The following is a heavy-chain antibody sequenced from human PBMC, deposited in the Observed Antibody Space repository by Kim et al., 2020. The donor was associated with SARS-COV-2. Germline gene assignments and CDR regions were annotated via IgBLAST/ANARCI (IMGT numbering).Heavy chain of an antibody. CDR3: ASQATLRPFGD. CDR2: IYYNGST. J-gene: IGHJ4*02. V-gene: IGHV4-39*01. Sequence: SETLSLTCTVSGGSINTSHYFWGWFRQPPGKGLEWIGTIYYNGSTYYSPSLKSRVTIALDMFKNQFSLKLGSVTAADTAVYSCASQATLRPFGDGGQGT. D-gene: IGHD3-16*01. CDR1: GGSINTSHYF.